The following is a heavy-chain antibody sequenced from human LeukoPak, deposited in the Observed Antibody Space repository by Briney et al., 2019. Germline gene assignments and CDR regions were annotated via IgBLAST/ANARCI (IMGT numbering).Heavy chain of an antibody. J-gene: IGHJ3*02. CDR3: AREAGYSHAFDI. CDR2: IYYSGST. CDR1: GGSISSYY. V-gene: IGHV4-59*01. Sequence: SETLSLTCTVSGGSISSYYWSWIRQPPGKGMEWIGYIYYSGSTNYNPSLKSRVTISVDTSKNQFSLKLSSVTAADTAVYYSAREAGYSHAFDIWGQGTMVTVSS. D-gene: IGHD2-2*03.